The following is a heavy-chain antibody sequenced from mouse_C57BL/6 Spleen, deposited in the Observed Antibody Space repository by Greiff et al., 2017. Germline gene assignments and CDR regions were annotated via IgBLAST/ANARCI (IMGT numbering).Heavy chain of an antibody. J-gene: IGHJ3*01. CDR3: ARHEDRDYYVSSPKPAWFAY. CDR2: FYPGSGSI. D-gene: IGHD1-1*01. CDR1: GYTFTEYT. Sequence: QVQLKQSGAELVKPGASVTLSCKASGYTFTEYTIHWVKQRSGQGLEWIGWFYPGSGSIKYNEKLKDKATLTADKSSSTVYMELSRLTSKGSAVYFCARHEDRDYYVSSPKPAWFAYGGQGTLVTVSA. V-gene: IGHV1-62-2*01.